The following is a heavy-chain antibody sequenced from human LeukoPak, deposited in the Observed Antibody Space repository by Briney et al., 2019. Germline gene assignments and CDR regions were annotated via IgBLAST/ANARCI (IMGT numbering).Heavy chain of an antibody. CDR2: IIPIFGTT. D-gene: IGHD3-3*01. V-gene: IGHV1-69*05. CDR3: AMNLQCLEWLSYFDY. J-gene: IGHJ4*02. CDR1: GGTLSSYA. Sequence: SVKVSCKASGGTLSSYAISWVRQAPGQGLEWMGGIIPIFGTTNYAQKFQGRVTITTDESTSTAYIELSSLRFEDTAVYYCAMNLQCLEWLSYFDYWGQGTLVTVSS.